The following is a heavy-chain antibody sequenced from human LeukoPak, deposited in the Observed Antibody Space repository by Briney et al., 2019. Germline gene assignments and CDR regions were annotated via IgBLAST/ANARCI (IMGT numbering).Heavy chain of an antibody. CDR2: ISGSGSTI. V-gene: IGHV3-11*04. CDR3: ARGGMPYYYYMDV. Sequence: GGSLRLSCAASGFTFSDYYMSWIRQAPGKGLEWVSYISGSGSTIYYADSVKGRFTISRDNAKNSLYLQMNSLRAEDTAIYYCARGGMPYYYYMDVWGKGTSVTVSS. D-gene: IGHD2-2*01. CDR1: GFTFSDYY. J-gene: IGHJ6*03.